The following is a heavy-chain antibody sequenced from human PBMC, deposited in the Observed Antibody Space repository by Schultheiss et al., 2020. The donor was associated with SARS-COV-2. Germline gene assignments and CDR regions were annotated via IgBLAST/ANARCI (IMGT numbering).Heavy chain of an antibody. CDR3: ARDNYYGSGSIDGMDV. CDR1: GGSISSSSYY. D-gene: IGHD3-10*01. CDR2: IYYSGST. Sequence: SQTLSLTCTVSGGSISSSSYYWGWIRQPPGKGLEWIGSIYYSGSTYYNPSLKSRVTISVDTSKNQFSLKLSSVTAADTAVYYCARDNYYGSGSIDGMDVWGQGTTVTVSS. V-gene: IGHV4-39*02. J-gene: IGHJ6*02.